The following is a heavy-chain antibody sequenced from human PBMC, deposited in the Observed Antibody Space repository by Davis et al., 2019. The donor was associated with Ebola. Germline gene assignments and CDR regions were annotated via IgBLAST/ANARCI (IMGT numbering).Heavy chain of an antibody. D-gene: IGHD1-7*01. CDR2: IWYDGSNK. J-gene: IGHJ4*02. CDR1: GFTFSSYA. CDR3: ARDGLELTLDY. V-gene: IGHV3-33*08. Sequence: GESLKISCAASGFTFSSYAMHWVRQAPGKGLEWVAVIWYDGSNKYYADSVKGRFTISRDNSKNTLYLQMNSLRAEDTAVYYCARDGLELTLDYWGQGTLVTVSS.